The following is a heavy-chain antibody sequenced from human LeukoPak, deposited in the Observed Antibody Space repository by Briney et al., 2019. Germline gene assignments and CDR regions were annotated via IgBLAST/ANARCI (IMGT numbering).Heavy chain of an antibody. V-gene: IGHV1-69*01. D-gene: IGHD3-3*01. CDR3: ARDPSIFGVVTWSYGMDV. CDR2: IIPIFGTA. Sequence: ASVKVSCKASGGTFSSYVISWVRQAPGQGLEWMGGIIPIFGTANYAQKFQGRVTITADESTSTAYMELSSLRSEDTAVYYCARDPSIFGVVTWSYGMDVWGQGTTVTVSS. J-gene: IGHJ6*02. CDR1: GGTFSSYV.